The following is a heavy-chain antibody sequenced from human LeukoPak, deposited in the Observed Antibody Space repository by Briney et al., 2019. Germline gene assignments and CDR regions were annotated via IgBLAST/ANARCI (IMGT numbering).Heavy chain of an antibody. V-gene: IGHV3-48*01. Sequence: GGSLRLSCAASGFTFSSSAMNWVRQAPGKGLEWVSYISSSSSTIYYADSVKGRFTISRDNAKNSLYLQMNSLRAEDTAVYYCARDYYGMDVWGQGTTVTVSS. J-gene: IGHJ6*02. CDR2: ISSSSSTI. CDR1: GFTFSSSA. CDR3: ARDYYGMDV.